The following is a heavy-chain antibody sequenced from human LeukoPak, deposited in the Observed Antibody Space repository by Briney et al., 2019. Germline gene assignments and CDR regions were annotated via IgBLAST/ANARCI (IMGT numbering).Heavy chain of an antibody. CDR1: GGSFSGFS. Sequence: SETLSLTCAVYGGSFSGFSWTWVRQPPGKGLEWLGEINHFGTTYNPSLKSRITVSTDTSENQFSLKLRSVTAADTAVYYCARRTFISNVDIVATIRDYWGQGTLVTVSS. D-gene: IGHD5-12*01. CDR3: ARRTFISNVDIVATIRDY. CDR2: INHFGT. J-gene: IGHJ4*02. V-gene: IGHV4-34*10.